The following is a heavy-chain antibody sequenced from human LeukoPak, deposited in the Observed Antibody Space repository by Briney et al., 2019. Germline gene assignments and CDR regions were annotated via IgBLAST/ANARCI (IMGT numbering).Heavy chain of an antibody. CDR1: GFTLSSYG. CDR3: ARVSGDSSGYPFDY. Sequence: GGSLRLSCAASGFTLSSYGMHWVRQAPGKGLEWVAVISYDGSNKYYADSVKGRFTISRDNAKNTLYLQMNSLRAEDTAVYYCARVSGDSSGYPFDYWGQGTLVTVSS. V-gene: IGHV3-30*03. J-gene: IGHJ4*02. D-gene: IGHD3-22*01. CDR2: ISYDGSNK.